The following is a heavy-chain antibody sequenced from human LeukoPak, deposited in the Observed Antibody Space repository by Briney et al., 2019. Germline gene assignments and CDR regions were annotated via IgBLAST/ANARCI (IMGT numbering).Heavy chain of an antibody. CDR2: IYYSGST. V-gene: IGHV4-30-4*01. J-gene: IGHJ5*02. Sequence: SQTLSLTCTVSGGSISSGDYYWSWLRQPPGNGLEWIGYIYYSGSTYHNPSLKSRVTISVDTSKNQFSLKLSSVTAADTAVYYCARDKTRGFDPWGQGTLVTVSS. CDR1: GGSISSGDYY. CDR3: ARDKTRGFDP.